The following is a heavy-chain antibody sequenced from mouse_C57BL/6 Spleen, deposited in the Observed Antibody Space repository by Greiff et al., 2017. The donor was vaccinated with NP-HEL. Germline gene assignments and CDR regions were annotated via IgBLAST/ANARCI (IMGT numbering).Heavy chain of an antibody. J-gene: IGHJ1*03. V-gene: IGHV1-81*01. CDR2: IYPRSGNT. CDR1: GYTFTSYG. CDR3: AREGELTGTLYWYFDV. D-gene: IGHD4-1*01. Sequence: QVQLQQSGAELARPGASVKLSCTASGYTFTSYGISWVKQRTGQGLEWIGEIYPRSGNTYYNEKFKGKATLTADKSSSTAYMELRSLTSDDSAVYFCAREGELTGTLYWYFDVWGTGTTVTVSS.